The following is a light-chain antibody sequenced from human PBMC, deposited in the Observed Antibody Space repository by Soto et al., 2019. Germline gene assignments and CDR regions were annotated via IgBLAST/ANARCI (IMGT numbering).Light chain of an antibody. CDR3: SVWDGRQNVVL. CDR2: STN. CDR1: SSNIGSNT. V-gene: IGLV1-44*01. Sequence: QSVLTQPPSASGTPGQRVAISCSGSSSNIGSNTVNWYQQLPGSAPQLLIYSTNQRPSGVPGRFSGSKSGTSASLAISVLQVEGEAAYYCSVWDGRQNVVLFGGGTKVTVL. J-gene: IGLJ2*01.